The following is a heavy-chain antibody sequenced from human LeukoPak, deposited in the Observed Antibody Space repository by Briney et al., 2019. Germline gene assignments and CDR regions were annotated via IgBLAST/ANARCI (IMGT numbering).Heavy chain of an antibody. Sequence: SETLSLTCAVSGGSISSGGYSWRWIRQPPGKGLEWIGYIYHSGSTYYNPSLKSRVTISVDRSKNQFSLKLSSVTAADTAVYYCARGRGIVVVTAIPFFDYWGQGTLVTVSS. D-gene: IGHD2-21*02. CDR2: IYHSGST. CDR1: GGSISSGGYS. J-gene: IGHJ4*02. V-gene: IGHV4-30-2*01. CDR3: ARGRGIVVVTAIPFFDY.